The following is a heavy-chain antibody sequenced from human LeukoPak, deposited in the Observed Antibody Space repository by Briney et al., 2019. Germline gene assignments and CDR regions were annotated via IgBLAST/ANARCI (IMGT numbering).Heavy chain of an antibody. Sequence: SETLSLTCTVSGGFISSYYWSWVRQPPGKGLEWIGYIYSSGTTKYNPSLQGRVPISVDTSKNQFSLQLSSVTAADTAVYYCARHPPYCSGGTCRTFFDSWGQGTLVPVSS. CDR3: ARHPPYCSGGTCRTFFDS. D-gene: IGHD2-15*01. J-gene: IGHJ5*01. V-gene: IGHV4-59*08. CDR2: IYSSGTT. CDR1: GGFISSYY.